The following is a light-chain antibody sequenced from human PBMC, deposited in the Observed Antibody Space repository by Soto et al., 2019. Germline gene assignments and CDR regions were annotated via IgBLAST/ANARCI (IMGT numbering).Light chain of an antibody. CDR2: DAS. Sequence: EIVLTQSPATLSLSPGERATLSCRASQGVSSYLAWYQQKPGQAPRLLIYDASNRATGIPARFSGSGPGTDFTLTISRLEPEDFAVYYCQKRSNWHPITFGQGTRLEIK. J-gene: IGKJ5*01. CDR1: QGVSSY. CDR3: QKRSNWHPIT. V-gene: IGKV3D-11*01.